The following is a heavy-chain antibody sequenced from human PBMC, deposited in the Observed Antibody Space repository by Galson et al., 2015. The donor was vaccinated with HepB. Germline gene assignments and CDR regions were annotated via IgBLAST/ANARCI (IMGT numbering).Heavy chain of an antibody. Sequence: SLRLSCAASEFTFSSYWMSWVRQAPGKGLEWVANIEQDGSQKYYVDSVKGRFSISRDNAENSLFLQMNSLRAEDTAVYYCARDAAYSSLWYPSTNYYYGMDVWGQGTTVTVSS. CDR2: IEQDGSQK. J-gene: IGHJ6*02. CDR3: ARDAAYSSLWYPSTNYYYGMDV. V-gene: IGHV3-7*03. D-gene: IGHD3-22*01. CDR1: EFTFSSYW.